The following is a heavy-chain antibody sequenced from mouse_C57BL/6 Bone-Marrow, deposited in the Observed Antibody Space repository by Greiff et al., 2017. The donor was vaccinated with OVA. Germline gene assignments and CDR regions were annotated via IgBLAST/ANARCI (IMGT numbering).Heavy chain of an antibody. CDR3: AGYYYGSSYGTWFAY. Sequence: QVQLQQPGAELVKPGASVKLSCKASGYTFTSSWMHWVKQRPGRGLEWIGRIDPNSGGTKYNEKFKSKATLTVDKPSSTAYMQLSSLTSEDSAVYYCAGYYYGSSYGTWFAYWGKGTLVTVSA. V-gene: IGHV1-72*01. D-gene: IGHD1-1*01. CDR1: GYTFTSSW. CDR2: IDPNSGGT. J-gene: IGHJ3*01.